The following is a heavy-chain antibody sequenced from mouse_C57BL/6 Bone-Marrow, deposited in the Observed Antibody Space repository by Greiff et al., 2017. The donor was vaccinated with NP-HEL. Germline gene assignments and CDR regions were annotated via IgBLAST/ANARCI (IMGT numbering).Heavy chain of an antibody. J-gene: IGHJ3*01. CDR2: ISYDGSN. CDR1: GYSITSGYY. D-gene: IGHD1-1*01. V-gene: IGHV3-6*01. CDR3: ARVNGSSYVSWFAY. Sequence: VQLQQSGPGLVKPSQSLSLTCSVTGYSITSGYYWNWIRQFPGNKLEWMGYISYDGSNNYNPSLKNRISITRDTSKNQFFLKLNSVTTEDTATYYCARVNGSSYVSWFAYWGQGTLVTVSA.